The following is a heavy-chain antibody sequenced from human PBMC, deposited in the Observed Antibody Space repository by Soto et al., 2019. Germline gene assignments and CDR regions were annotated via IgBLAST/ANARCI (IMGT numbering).Heavy chain of an antibody. Sequence: EGSLRLSCAVSGFTFSNYVMNWGRQAPGKGLEWVSGISGNGGSTYYADSVKGRVTISRDNSKNTLYLQVNSLGVEDTAVYYCAKGSGHYYPGSYIAYWGPGPLDTVSS. CDR1: GFTFSNYV. CDR3: AKGSGHYYPGSYIAY. CDR2: ISGNGGST. J-gene: IGHJ4*02. D-gene: IGHD3-3*01. V-gene: IGHV3-23*01.